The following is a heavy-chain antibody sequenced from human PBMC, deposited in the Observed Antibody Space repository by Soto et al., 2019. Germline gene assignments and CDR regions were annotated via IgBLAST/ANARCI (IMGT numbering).Heavy chain of an antibody. CDR3: ASDDPGARFDP. Sequence: QVQLVQSGAEVKKPGASVKVSCKAPRYIFTAYFMHWVRQAPGQGLEWMGWINPNNGATHYGLSFQGRVPMTRDTAIITAYMERSSLRSDVTAVYYCASDDPGARFDPWGQGTLVIVAS. J-gene: IGHJ5*02. CDR1: RYIFTAYF. V-gene: IGHV1-2*02. D-gene: IGHD1-1*01. CDR2: INPNNGAT.